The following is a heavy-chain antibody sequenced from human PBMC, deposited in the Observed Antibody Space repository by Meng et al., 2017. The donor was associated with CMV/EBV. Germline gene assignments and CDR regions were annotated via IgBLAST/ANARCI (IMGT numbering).Heavy chain of an antibody. J-gene: IGHJ6*02. Sequence: ASVKVSCKASGYTFTSYYMHWVRQAPGQGLEWMGIINPSGGSTSYAQKFQGRVTMTRVTSTSTVYMELSSLRSEDTAVYYCASPRYCSSTSCYRGGDYYYYGMDVWGQGTTVTVSS. V-gene: IGHV1-46*01. D-gene: IGHD2-2*02. CDR1: GYTFTSYY. CDR3: ASPRYCSSTSCYRGGDYYYYGMDV. CDR2: INPSGGST.